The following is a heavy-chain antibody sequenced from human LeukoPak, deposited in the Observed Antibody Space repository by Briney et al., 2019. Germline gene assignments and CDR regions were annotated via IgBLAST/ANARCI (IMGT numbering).Heavy chain of an antibody. CDR1: GYTFTGYY. D-gene: IGHD6-19*01. Sequence: ASVKVSCKASGYTFTGYYIHWVRQAPGQGLEWMGWINPNSGGSNYAQKFQGRVTMTRDTSISTAYMELSRLRSDDTAVYYCARVEAVAGTWCYWGQGTLVTVSS. CDR3: ARVEAVAGTWCY. CDR2: INPNSGGS. J-gene: IGHJ4*02. V-gene: IGHV1-2*02.